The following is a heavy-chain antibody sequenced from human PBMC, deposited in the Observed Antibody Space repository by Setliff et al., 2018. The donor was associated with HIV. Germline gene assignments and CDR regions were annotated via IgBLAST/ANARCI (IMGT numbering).Heavy chain of an antibody. V-gene: IGHV4-59*11. CDR3: ARLRDMEWELIGLDY. D-gene: IGHD1-26*01. J-gene: IGHJ4*02. CDR2: GTSSGHS. CDR1: GDSITNHA. Sequence: SETLSLTCTVSGDSITNHAWDWLRQPPGERLEWIGYGTSSGHSYCNPSLNSRVTISVDTSKNQFSLKLSSVTAADTAVYYCARLRDMEWELIGLDYWGRGTLVTVSS.